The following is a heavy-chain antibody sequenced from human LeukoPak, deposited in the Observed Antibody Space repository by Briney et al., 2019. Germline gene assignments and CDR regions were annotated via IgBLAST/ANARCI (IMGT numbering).Heavy chain of an antibody. V-gene: IGHV4-59*01. CDR1: GGSISSYY. CDR2: IYYSGST. CDR3: ATLDGDF. Sequence: SETLSLTCTVSGGSISSYYWSWIRQPPGKGLEWIGYIYYSGSTNYNPSLKSRVTISVDTSKNQFSLKLSSVTAADTAVYYCATLDGDFWGPGTLVTVSS. J-gene: IGHJ4*02. D-gene: IGHD3-3*01.